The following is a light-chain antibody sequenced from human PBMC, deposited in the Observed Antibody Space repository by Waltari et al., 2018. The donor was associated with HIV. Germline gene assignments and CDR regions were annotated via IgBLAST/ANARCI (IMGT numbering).Light chain of an antibody. Sequence: QSVMTQSPSASGTPGQSVTISCSGSNSNIGGRTYVNWYQHLPGTAPQLSMFRNNQRPSGVPDRFSGSKSGTSASLVISGLQSEDEADYYCAAWDDNLNGVIFGGGTKLTVL. J-gene: IGLJ2*01. CDR3: AAWDDNLNGVI. CDR1: NSNIGGRT. CDR2: RNN. V-gene: IGLV1-44*01.